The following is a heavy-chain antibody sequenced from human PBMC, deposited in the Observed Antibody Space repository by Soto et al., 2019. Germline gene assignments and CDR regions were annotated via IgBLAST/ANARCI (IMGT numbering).Heavy chain of an antibody. CDR1: GYTFTNYG. Sequence: QVQLVQSGAEVKKPGASVKVSCKAAGYTFTNYGSSWVRHAPGQGLEWMGWIVTYNGNTQSTQELQGRVTMTTDTSTSTDYMELRSLRSADTAVYYCASGPQSRGWRGKWCDDWGQGTLVTVSS. D-gene: IGHD6-19*01. V-gene: IGHV1-18*01. CDR3: ASGPQSRGWRGKWCDD. J-gene: IGHJ5*02. CDR2: IVTYNGNT.